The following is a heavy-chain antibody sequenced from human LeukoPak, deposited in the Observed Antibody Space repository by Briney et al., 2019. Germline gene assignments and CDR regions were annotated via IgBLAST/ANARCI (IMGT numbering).Heavy chain of an antibody. J-gene: IGHJ4*02. CDR3: ARDNPVVGATITLDY. D-gene: IGHD1-26*01. V-gene: IGHV3-48*02. CDR1: GFTFSSYS. Sequence: PGGSLRLSCAASGFTFSSYSMIWVRQAPGKGLEWISYISSSSGTIYYADSVKGRFTISRDNAKNSLYLQMNSLRDEDTAVYYCARDNPVVGATITLDYWGQGALVTVSS. CDR2: ISSSSGTI.